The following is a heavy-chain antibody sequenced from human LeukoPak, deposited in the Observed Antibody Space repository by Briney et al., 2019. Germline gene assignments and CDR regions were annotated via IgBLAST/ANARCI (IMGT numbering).Heavy chain of an antibody. J-gene: IGHJ6*03. D-gene: IGHD6-13*01. Sequence: GASVKVSCKASGYTFTSYGISWVRQAPGQGLEWMGWISAYDGNTNYAQKLQGRVTMTTDTSTSTTYMELRSLRSDDTAVYYCARASSRTHYYYYYMDVWGKGTTVTVSS. V-gene: IGHV1-18*01. CDR1: GYTFTSYG. CDR3: ARASSRTHYYYYYMDV. CDR2: ISAYDGNT.